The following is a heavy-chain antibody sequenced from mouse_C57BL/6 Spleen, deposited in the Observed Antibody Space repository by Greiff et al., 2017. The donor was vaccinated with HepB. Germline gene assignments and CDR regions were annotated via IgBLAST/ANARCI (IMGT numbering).Heavy chain of an antibody. CDR2: IWSGGST. CDR1: GFSLTSYG. J-gene: IGHJ4*01. D-gene: IGHD1-1*01. CDR3: ASPTVVALYAMDY. V-gene: IGHV2-2*01. Sequence: VQLQQSGPGLVQPSQSLSITCTVSGFSLTSYGVHWVRQSPGKGLEWLGVIWSGGSTDYNAAFISRLSISKDNSKSQVFFKMNSLQADDTAIYYCASPTVVALYAMDYWGQGTSVTVSS.